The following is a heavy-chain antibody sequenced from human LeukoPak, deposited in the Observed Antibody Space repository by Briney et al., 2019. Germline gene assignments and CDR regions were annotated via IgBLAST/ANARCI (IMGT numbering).Heavy chain of an antibody. V-gene: IGHV3-33*01. D-gene: IGHD2-2*01. J-gene: IGHJ5*02. CDR2: IWYDGGNK. Sequence: GGSLRLSCAASGFTFSSYGMHWVRQAPGKGLEWVAVIWYDGGNKYYADSVKGRFTISRDNSKNTLYLQMNSLRAEDTAAYYCARALGVVVPAAMPVWFDPWGQGTLVTVSS. CDR3: ARALGVVVPAAMPVWFDP. CDR1: GFTFSSYG.